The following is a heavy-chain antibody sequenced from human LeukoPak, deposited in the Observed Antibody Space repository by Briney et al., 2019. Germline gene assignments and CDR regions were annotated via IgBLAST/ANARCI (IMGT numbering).Heavy chain of an antibody. CDR1: GYTFTDYY. CDR2: INPNSGGT. Sequence: ASVKVSCKASGYTFTDYYMHWVRQAPGQGLEWMGWINPNSGGTNYAQKFQGRVTMTRAPSISTAYMELSRLRSDDTAVYYSARGTMIVVVDQYYFDYWGQGTLVTVS. D-gene: IGHD3-22*01. V-gene: IGHV1-2*02. J-gene: IGHJ4*02. CDR3: ARGTMIVVVDQYYFDY.